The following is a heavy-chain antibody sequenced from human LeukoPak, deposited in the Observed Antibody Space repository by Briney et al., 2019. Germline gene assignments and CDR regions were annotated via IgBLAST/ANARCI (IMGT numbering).Heavy chain of an antibody. CDR3: ARGPQITMVRGVIISPFDY. CDR1: GGSFSGYY. CDR2: INHSGST. Sequence: SETLSLTCAVYGGSFSGYYWSWIRQPPGKGLEWIGEINHSGSTNYNPSLKSRVTISVHTSKNQFSLKLSSVTAADTAVYYCARGPQITMVRGVIISPFDYWGQGTLVTVSS. D-gene: IGHD3-10*01. J-gene: IGHJ4*02. V-gene: IGHV4-34*01.